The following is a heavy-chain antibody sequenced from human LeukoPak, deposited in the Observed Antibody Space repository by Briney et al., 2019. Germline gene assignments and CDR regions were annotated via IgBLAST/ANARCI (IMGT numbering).Heavy chain of an antibody. CDR1: GGSFSGYY. Sequence: SETLSLTCAVYGGSFSGYYWSWIRQPPGKGLEWIGEINHSGSTNYNPSLKSRVTISVDTSKNQFSLKLSSVTAADTAVYYCARDAHTVLYYYYGMDVRGQGTTVTVSS. D-gene: IGHD4-11*01. J-gene: IGHJ6*02. V-gene: IGHV4-34*01. CDR2: INHSGST. CDR3: ARDAHTVLYYYYGMDV.